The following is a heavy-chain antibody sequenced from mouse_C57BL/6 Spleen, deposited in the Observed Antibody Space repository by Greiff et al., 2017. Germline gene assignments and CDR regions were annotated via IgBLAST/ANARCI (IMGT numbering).Heavy chain of an antibody. CDR1: GYTFTSYW. D-gene: IGHD4-1*01. CDR2: IHPNSGST. Sequence: QVQLQQPGAELVKPGASVKLSCKASGYTFTSYWMHWVKRRPGQGLEWIGMIHPNSGSTNYNEKFKSKATMTVAKSSSTAYMQLSSLTAEDSAVYYCARGRTGTNWFAYWGQGTLVTVSA. J-gene: IGHJ3*01. V-gene: IGHV1-64*01. CDR3: ARGRTGTNWFAY.